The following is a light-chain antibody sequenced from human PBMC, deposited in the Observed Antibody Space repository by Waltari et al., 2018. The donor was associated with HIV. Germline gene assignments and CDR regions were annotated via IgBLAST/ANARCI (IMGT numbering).Light chain of an antibody. V-gene: IGLV2-11*01. CDR2: DVS. CDR1: SSDVGAYDY. CDR3: CSYAGSDTFVL. J-gene: IGLJ2*01. Sequence: QSALTQPPSVSGSPGQSVSIPCTGTSSDVGAYDYVSWYQQHPGKAPKFMIFDVSKRPSGVPDRFSGSKSDNTASLTISGLQAEDEADYYCCSYAGSDTFVLFGGGTKLTIL.